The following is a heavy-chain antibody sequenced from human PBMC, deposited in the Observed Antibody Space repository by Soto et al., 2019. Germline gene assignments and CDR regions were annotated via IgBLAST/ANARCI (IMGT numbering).Heavy chain of an antibody. Sequence: EVQLVESGGGLVQPGGSLKLSCAASGFTFSGSAMHWVRQASGKGLEWVGRIRSKANSYATAYAASVKGRFTISRDDSKNTAYLQMNSLKTEDTAVYYCTRPGDYGDYRGYYYGMDVWGQGTTVTVSS. V-gene: IGHV3-73*02. D-gene: IGHD4-17*01. CDR3: TRPGDYGDYRGYYYGMDV. CDR2: IRSKANSYAT. CDR1: GFTFSGSA. J-gene: IGHJ6*02.